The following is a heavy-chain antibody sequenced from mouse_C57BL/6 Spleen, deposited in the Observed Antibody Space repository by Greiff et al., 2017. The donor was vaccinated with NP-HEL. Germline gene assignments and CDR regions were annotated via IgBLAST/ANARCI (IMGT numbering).Heavy chain of an antibody. D-gene: IGHD1-1*01. Sequence: QVQLQQSGAELMKPGASVKLSCKATGYTFTGYWIEWVKQRPGHGLEWIGEILPGSGSTNYNAKFKGKATFTADTSSNTAYMQLSSLTTEDSAIYYCARVYYGSPYWYFDVWGTGTTVTVSS. CDR3: ARVYYGSPYWYFDV. CDR2: ILPGSGST. J-gene: IGHJ1*03. CDR1: GYTFTGYW. V-gene: IGHV1-9*01.